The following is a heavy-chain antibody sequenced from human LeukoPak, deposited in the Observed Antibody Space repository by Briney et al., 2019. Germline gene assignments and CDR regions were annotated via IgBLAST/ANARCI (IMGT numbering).Heavy chain of an antibody. CDR1: GFTFSNYG. CDR2: IWYDGSNK. J-gene: IGHJ5*02. V-gene: IGHV3-33*01. CDR3: TRDVASRNWFDP. Sequence: PGGSLRLSCAASGFTFSNYGMHWVRQAPDKGLEWVAFIWYDGSNKYYADSVKGRCTISRDNSKNTLFLQMNSLRAEDTAVYYCTRDVASRNWFDPWGQGTLVTVSS.